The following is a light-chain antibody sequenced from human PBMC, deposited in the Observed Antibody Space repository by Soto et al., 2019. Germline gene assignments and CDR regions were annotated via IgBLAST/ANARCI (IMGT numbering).Light chain of an antibody. CDR3: QQYNSYSNT. V-gene: IGKV3-20*01. CDR2: GAS. CDR1: QSVSSSY. J-gene: IGKJ5*01. Sequence: EIVGTQAPFTLCWSRVEIATLSCRASQSVSSSYLAWYQQKPGQAPRLLIYGASSRATGIPDRFSGSGSGTDFTLTISSLQPHDFATYYCQQYNSYSNTFGQGTRLEI.